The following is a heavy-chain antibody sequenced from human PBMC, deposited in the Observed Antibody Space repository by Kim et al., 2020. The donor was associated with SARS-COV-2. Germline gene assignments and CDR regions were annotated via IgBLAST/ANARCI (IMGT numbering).Heavy chain of an antibody. CDR2: IHSSGTT. CDR3: AARATDCSRTYCYDDGFAI. V-gene: IGHV4-39*01. D-gene: IGHD2-2*01. CDR1: TGSISSSGYY. Sequence: SETLSLTCTVSTGSISSSGYYWGWIRQPPGKGLEWIGSIHSSGTTYYNPSLESRVTISVDTSKNQFSLKLSSVTAADTAVYYCAARATDCSRTYCYDDGFAIWGQGTMVTVSS. J-gene: IGHJ3*02.